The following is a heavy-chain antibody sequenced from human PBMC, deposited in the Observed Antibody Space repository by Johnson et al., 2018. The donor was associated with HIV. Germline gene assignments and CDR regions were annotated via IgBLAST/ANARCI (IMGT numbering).Heavy chain of an antibody. J-gene: IGHJ3*02. CDR3: TTDDLGVDAFDI. V-gene: IGHV3-30*04. Sequence: VQLVESGGGVVQPGRSLRLSCAASGFTFSSYAMHWVRQAPGKGLEWVAVISYDGSNKYYADSVKGRFTISRDNSKNTLYLQMNSLKTEDTAVYYCTTDDLGVDAFDIWGQGTMVTVSS. CDR2: ISYDGSNK. D-gene: IGHD3-16*01. CDR1: GFTFSSYA.